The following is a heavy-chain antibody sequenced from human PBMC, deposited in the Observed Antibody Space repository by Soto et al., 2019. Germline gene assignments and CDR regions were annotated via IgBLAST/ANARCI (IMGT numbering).Heavy chain of an antibody. V-gene: IGHV3-7*01. CDR1: GFTFSSYW. D-gene: IGHD4-17*01. J-gene: IGHJ4*02. Sequence: GGSLRLSCAASGFTFSSYWMSWVRQAPGKGLEWVVNIKQDGSEKYYVDSVKGRFTISRDNAKNSLYLQMNSLRAEDTAVYYCAREFPAYGDYFDYWGQGTLVTVSS. CDR2: IKQDGSEK. CDR3: AREFPAYGDYFDY.